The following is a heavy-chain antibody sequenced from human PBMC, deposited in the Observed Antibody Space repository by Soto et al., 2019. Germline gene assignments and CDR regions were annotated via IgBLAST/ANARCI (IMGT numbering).Heavy chain of an antibody. CDR1: GGSISSYY. J-gene: IGHJ3*02. CDR3: AGNLNYCSGGSCYWVDAFDI. V-gene: IGHV4-59*08. CDR2: IYYSGST. Sequence: QVQLQESGPGLVKPSETLSLTCTVSGGSISSYYWSWIRQPPGKGLEWIGYIYYSGSTNYNPSLKSRVTISVDTSKHQFSLKLSSVTAADTDVYYCAGNLNYCSGGSCYWVDAFDIWGQGTMVTVSS. D-gene: IGHD2-15*01.